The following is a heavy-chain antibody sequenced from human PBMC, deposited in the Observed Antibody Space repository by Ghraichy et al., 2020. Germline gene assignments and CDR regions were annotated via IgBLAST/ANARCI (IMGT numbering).Heavy chain of an antibody. CDR1: GFTFKDYG. V-gene: IGHV3-33*01. CDR3: ARDVPPQFDSSYYYFYGMDV. D-gene: IGHD3-22*01. J-gene: IGHJ6*02. Sequence: GGSLNISCAASGFTFKDYGLHWVRQAPGKGLEWVAVIWYDGSHKYYGDAVKGRFTVSRDNSKNTLYLQMNSLRAEDTAVYYCARDVPPQFDSSYYYFYGMDVWGQGTTVTVSS. CDR2: IWYDGSHK.